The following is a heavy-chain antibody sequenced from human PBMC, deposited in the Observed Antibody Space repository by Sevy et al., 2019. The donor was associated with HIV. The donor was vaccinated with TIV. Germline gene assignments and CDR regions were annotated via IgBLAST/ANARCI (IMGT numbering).Heavy chain of an antibody. Sequence: GGSLRLSCAASGFTFDDYAMHWVRQAPGKGLEWVSGISWNSGRIGYADSVKGRFTISRDNAKNSLYLQMNSLRAEDTALYYCAKDIGLYCSSTSCYPAFDYWGQGTLVTVSS. CDR1: GFTFDDYA. V-gene: IGHV3-9*01. D-gene: IGHD2-2*01. CDR3: AKDIGLYCSSTSCYPAFDY. J-gene: IGHJ4*02. CDR2: ISWNSGRI.